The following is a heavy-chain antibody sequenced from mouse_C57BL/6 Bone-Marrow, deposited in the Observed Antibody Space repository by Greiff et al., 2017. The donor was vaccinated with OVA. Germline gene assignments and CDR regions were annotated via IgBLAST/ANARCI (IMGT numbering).Heavy chain of an antibody. Sequence: QVTLKESGPGILQSSQTLSLTCSFSGFSLSTSGMGVSWIRQPSGKGLEWLAHIYWDDDKRYNPSPKSRLTISKDTSRNQVFLKITSVDTADTATYYCARLYDGYYFLFAYWGQGTLVTVSA. J-gene: IGHJ3*01. V-gene: IGHV8-12*01. CDR2: IYWDDDK. D-gene: IGHD2-3*01. CDR3: ARLYDGYYFLFAY. CDR1: GFSLSTSGMG.